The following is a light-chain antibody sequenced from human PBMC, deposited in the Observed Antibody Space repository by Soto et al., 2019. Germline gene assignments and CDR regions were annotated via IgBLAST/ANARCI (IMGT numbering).Light chain of an antibody. Sequence: IQMTHSPPSLAASVGHRVTITCRASQSISSFFNWYQQKSGKAPKLLIYDTSSLQSGVPSRFSGSGSGTDFTLTISSLHPEDFATYYCQRSYSTPPTFGQGTKVDIK. J-gene: IGKJ1*01. CDR3: QRSYSTPPT. V-gene: IGKV1-39*01. CDR2: DTS. CDR1: QSISSF.